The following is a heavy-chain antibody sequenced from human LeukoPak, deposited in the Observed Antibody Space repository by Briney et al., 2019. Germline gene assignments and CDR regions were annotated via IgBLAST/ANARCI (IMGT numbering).Heavy chain of an antibody. CDR3: AITYYYDSSGYYGQSRGLDY. D-gene: IGHD3-22*01. CDR1: GFTFSSYW. V-gene: IGHV3-7*01. J-gene: IGHJ4*02. Sequence: GGSLRLSCAASGFTFSSYWMSWVRQAPGKGLEWVANIKQDGSEKYYVDSVKGRFTISRDNAKNSLYLQMNSLRAADTAVYYCAITYYYDSSGYYGQSRGLDYWGQGTLVTVSS. CDR2: IKQDGSEK.